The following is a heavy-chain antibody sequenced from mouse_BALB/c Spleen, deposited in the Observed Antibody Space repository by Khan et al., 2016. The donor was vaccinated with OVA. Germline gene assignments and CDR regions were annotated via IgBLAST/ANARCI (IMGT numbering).Heavy chain of an antibody. J-gene: IGHJ3*01. V-gene: IGHV1S56*01. CDR1: GYTFTSYY. CDR3: ARAGCGSFAY. CDR2: IYPGNVNP. D-gene: IGHD1-1*02. Sequence: VQLQESGPELVKPGPSVRISCKASGYTFTSYYIHWVKQRPGQGLEWIGWIYPGNVNPKYNERFKGKATLTADKSSSTAYMQLSSLTSEDSAVYVCARAGCGSFAYWGQGTLVTVSA.